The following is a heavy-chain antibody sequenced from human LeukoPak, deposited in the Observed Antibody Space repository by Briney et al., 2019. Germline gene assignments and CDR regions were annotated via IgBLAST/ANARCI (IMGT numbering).Heavy chain of an antibody. CDR1: GFTFSSYG. CDR3: ASPIAAAGS. J-gene: IGHJ4*02. D-gene: IGHD6-13*01. V-gene: IGHV3-21*01. CDR2: ISSSSSYI. Sequence: GRSLRLSCAASGFTFSSYGMHWVRQAPGKGLEWVSSISSSSSYIYYADSVKGRFTISRDNAKNSLYLQMNSLRAEDTAVYYCASPIAAAGSWGQGTLVTVSS.